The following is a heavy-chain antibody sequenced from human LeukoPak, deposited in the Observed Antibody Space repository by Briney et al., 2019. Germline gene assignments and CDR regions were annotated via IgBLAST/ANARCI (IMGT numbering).Heavy chain of an antibody. Sequence: PGGSLRLSCAASGFTFDDYAMHWVRHAPRKGLEWVSRISWNSGSIGYADSVKGRFTISRDNAKNSLYLQMNSLRAEATALYYCAKDINYGDFSYYGMDVWGQGTTVTVSS. J-gene: IGHJ6*02. V-gene: IGHV3-9*01. D-gene: IGHD4-17*01. CDR1: GFTFDDYA. CDR3: AKDINYGDFSYYGMDV. CDR2: ISWNSGSI.